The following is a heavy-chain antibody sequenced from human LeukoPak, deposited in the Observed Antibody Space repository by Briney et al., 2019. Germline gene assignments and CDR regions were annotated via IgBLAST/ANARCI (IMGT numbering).Heavy chain of an antibody. D-gene: IGHD6-25*01. Sequence: ASVKVSCKASGGTFSSYAISWVRQAPGQGLEWMGRIIPILGIANYAQKFQGRVTITTDESTSTAYMELSSLRSEDTAGYYCARSPTRRYSSDYYYYMDVWGKGTTVTVSS. CDR3: ARSPTRRYSSDYYYYMDV. CDR1: GGTFSSYA. J-gene: IGHJ6*03. CDR2: IIPILGIA. V-gene: IGHV1-69*04.